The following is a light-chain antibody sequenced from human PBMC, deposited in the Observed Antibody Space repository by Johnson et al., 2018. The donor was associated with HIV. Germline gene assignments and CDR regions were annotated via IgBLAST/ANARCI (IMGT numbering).Light chain of an antibody. CDR3: GTWDNSLTAYV. Sequence: QSVLTQPPSVSAAPGQKVTISCSGSSSNIGNNYVSWYQQLPGTAPKLLIYDNTKRPSGIPDRFSGSKSDASATLAITGLQTGDEADYYCGTWDNSLTAYVFGTGIKVTV. J-gene: IGLJ1*01. V-gene: IGLV1-51*01. CDR1: SSNIGNNY. CDR2: DNT.